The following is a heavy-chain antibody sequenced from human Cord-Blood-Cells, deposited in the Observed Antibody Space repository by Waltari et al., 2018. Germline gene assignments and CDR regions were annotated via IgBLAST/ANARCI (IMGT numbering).Heavy chain of an antibody. CDR2: ISYDGSNK. CDR1: GFTFSGYS. V-gene: IGHV3-30-3*01. J-gene: IGHJ4*02. Sequence: QVQLVESGGGVVQPGRSLRPSCAARGFTFSGYSIPWVRQAPGKGLEWVAVISYDGSNKYYADSVKGRFTISRDNSKNTLYLQMNSLRAEDTAVYYCAREAAAANDYWGQGTLVTVSS. D-gene: IGHD6-13*01. CDR3: AREAAAANDY.